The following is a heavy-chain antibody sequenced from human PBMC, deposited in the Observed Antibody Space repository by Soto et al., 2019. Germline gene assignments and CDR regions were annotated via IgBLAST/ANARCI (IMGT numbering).Heavy chain of an antibody. V-gene: IGHV4-31*03. J-gene: IGHJ6*02. CDR2: IYYSGST. CDR1: GGSISSGGYY. Sequence: SETLSLTCTVSGGSISSGGYYWSWIRQHPGKGLEWIGYIYYSGSTYYNPSLKSRVTISVDTSKNQFSLKLSSVTAADTAVYYCARDPRGGGIRAGVYDSIDGMDVWGQGTTVTVSS. D-gene: IGHD3-22*01. CDR3: ARDPRGGGIRAGVYDSIDGMDV.